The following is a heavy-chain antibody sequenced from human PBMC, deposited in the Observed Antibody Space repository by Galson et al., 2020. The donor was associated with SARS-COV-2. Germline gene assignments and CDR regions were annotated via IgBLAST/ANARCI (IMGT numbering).Heavy chain of an antibody. CDR2: IYWDDDK. D-gene: IGHD6-13*01. CDR1: GFSLSTSGVG. Sequence: SGPTLVKPTQTLTLTCTFSGFSLSTSGVGVGWIRQPPGKALEWLALIYWDDDKRYSPSLKSRLTITKDTSKNQVVLTMTNMDPVDTATYYCAHGRMVPTPLNWFDPWGQGTLVTVSS. V-gene: IGHV2-5*02. J-gene: IGHJ5*02. CDR3: AHGRMVPTPLNWFDP.